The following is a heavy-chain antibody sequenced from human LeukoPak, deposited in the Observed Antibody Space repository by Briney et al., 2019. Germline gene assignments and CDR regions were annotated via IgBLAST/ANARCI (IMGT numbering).Heavy chain of an antibody. CDR1: GCTFTSYG. Sequence: ASVKVSCKASGCTFTSYGISWVRQAPGQGLEWMGWISAYNGNTNYAQKLQGRVTMTTDTSTSTAHMELRSLRSDDTAVYYCAKDSGSTSCYDYWGQGTLVTVSS. D-gene: IGHD2-2*01. V-gene: IGHV1-18*01. CDR3: AKDSGSTSCYDY. CDR2: ISAYNGNT. J-gene: IGHJ4*02.